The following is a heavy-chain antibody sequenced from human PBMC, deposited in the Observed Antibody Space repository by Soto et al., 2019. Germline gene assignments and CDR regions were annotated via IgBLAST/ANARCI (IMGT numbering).Heavy chain of an antibody. D-gene: IGHD6-13*01. CDR2: IGTAGDT. CDR1: GFTFSSYD. V-gene: IGHV3-13*04. Sequence: EVQLVESGGGLVQPGGSLRLSCAASGFTFSSYDMHWVRQATGKGLEWVSAIGTAGDTYYPGSVKGRFTISRENAKNSLYLQMNSLRAGDTAVYYCARASIAAAGTGWWSGGYWDFDLWGRGTLVTVSS. CDR3: ARASIAAAGTGWWSGGYWDFDL. J-gene: IGHJ2*01.